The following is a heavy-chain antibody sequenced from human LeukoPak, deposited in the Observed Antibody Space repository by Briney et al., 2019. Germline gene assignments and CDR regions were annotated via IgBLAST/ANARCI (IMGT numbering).Heavy chain of an antibody. V-gene: IGHV3-48*02. D-gene: IGHD6-19*01. CDR1: GFTFSSYS. CDR2: ISGSSSTI. Sequence: GGSLRLSCAASGFTFSSYSMNWVRRAPGKGLEWVSYISGSSSTIYYAGSVKGRFTISRDNAKNSLYLQMNSLRDEDTAVYYCARDHSSDWYSLVVTSEYFQHWGQGTLVTVSS. CDR3: ARDHSSDWYSLVVTSEYFQH. J-gene: IGHJ1*01.